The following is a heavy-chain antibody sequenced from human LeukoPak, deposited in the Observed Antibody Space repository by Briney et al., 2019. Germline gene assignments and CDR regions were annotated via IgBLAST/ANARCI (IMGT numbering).Heavy chain of an antibody. D-gene: IGHD3-10*01. J-gene: IGHJ4*02. Sequence: GGSLRLSCVASEFTFSDFWMTWVRQVPGKGLEWVADIKKDGSKKNQVDSGRFTISRDNARNSLYLQMNNLRAEDTAVYYCARGPAYGARSDYLDYWGQGTLVTVSS. CDR3: ARGPAYGARSDYLDY. CDR1: EFTFSDFW. CDR2: IKKDGSKK. V-gene: IGHV3-7*01.